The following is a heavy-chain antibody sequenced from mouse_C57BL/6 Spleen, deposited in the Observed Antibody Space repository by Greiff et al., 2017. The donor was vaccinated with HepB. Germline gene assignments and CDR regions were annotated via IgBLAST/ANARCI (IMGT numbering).Heavy chain of an antibody. CDR2: IYPGSGNT. Sequence: QVQLKESGAELVRPGASVKLSCKASGYTFTDYYINWVKQRPGQGLEWIARIYPGSGNTYYNEKFKGKATLTAEKSSSTAYMQLSSLTSEDSAVYFCARTDYYGSSYEDYWGQGTTLTVSS. D-gene: IGHD1-1*01. CDR1: GYTFTDYY. V-gene: IGHV1-76*01. CDR3: ARTDYYGSSYEDY. J-gene: IGHJ2*01.